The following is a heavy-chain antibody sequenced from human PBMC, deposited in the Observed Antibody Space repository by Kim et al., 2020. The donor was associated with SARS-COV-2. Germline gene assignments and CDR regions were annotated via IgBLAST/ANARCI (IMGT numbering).Heavy chain of an antibody. CDR1: GGTFSSYA. CDR2: IIPIFGTA. CDR3: ARLFGWLRKHEYFQH. V-gene: IGHV1-69*13. J-gene: IGHJ1*01. Sequence: SVKVSCKASGGTFSSYAISWVRQAPGQGLEWMGGIIPIFGTANYAQKFQGRVTITADESTSTAYMELSSLRSEDTAVYYCARLFGWLRKHEYFQHWGQGTLVTVSS. D-gene: IGHD3-10*02.